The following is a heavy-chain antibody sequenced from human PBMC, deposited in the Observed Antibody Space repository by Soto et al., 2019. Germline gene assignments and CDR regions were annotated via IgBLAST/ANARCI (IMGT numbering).Heavy chain of an antibody. CDR3: VKVPVLRCFDWFLDAFDI. Sequence: GGSLRLSYSASGFTFSSYAMHWVRQAPGKGLEYVSAISSNGGSTYYADSVKGRFTISRDNSKNTLYLQMSSLRAEDTAVYYCVKVPVLRCFDWFLDAFDIWGQGTMVTVSS. V-gene: IGHV3-64D*08. D-gene: IGHD3-9*01. J-gene: IGHJ3*02. CDR1: GFTFSSYA. CDR2: ISSNGGST.